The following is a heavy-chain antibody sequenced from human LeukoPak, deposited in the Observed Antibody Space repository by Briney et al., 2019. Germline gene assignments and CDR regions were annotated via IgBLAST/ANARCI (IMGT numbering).Heavy chain of an antibody. Sequence: GASVKVSCKASGYTFTGYYMHWVRQAPGQGLEWMGWINPNSGGTNYAQKFQGRVTMTRDTSISTAYMELSRLRSDDTAVYYCARPAGTGYILRQAFDYWGQGTLVTVSS. CDR3: ARPAGTGYILRQAFDY. J-gene: IGHJ4*02. CDR2: INPNSGGT. CDR1: GYTFTGYY. D-gene: IGHD3/OR15-3a*01. V-gene: IGHV1-2*02.